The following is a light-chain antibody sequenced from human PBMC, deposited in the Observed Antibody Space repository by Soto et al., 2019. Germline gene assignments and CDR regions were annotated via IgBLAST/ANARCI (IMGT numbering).Light chain of an antibody. J-gene: IGLJ3*02. CDR2: GNC. V-gene: IGLV1-40*01. CDR3: QAYDSSLSGWV. CDR1: SSNIGAGYD. Sequence: QSVLTQPPSVSGAPGQRVTISCTGSSSNIGAGYDVHWYQQLPGTAPKLLIYGNCNRPSGVPDRFSGSKSGTSASLAITGLQAEDEADYSCQAYDSSLSGWVFGGGTQLTVL.